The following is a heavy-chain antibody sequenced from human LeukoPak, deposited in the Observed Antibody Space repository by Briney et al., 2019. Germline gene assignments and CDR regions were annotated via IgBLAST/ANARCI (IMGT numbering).Heavy chain of an antibody. CDR2: ISYDVGSNT. Sequence: TGGSLRLSCAASGFTFSKYPMHWVRQAPGKGLEWVAVISYDVGSNTYYADSVKGRFTISRDNSKNTLYLQMNSLRAEDTAVYYCAKEGITGTTDYWGQGTLVTVSS. D-gene: IGHD1-7*01. CDR1: GFTFSKYP. V-gene: IGHV3-30-3*01. CDR3: AKEGITGTTDY. J-gene: IGHJ4*02.